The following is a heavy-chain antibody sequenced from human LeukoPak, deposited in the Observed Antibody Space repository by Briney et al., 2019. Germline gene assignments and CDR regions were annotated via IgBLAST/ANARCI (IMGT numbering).Heavy chain of an antibody. J-gene: IGHJ4*02. Sequence: GGSLRLSCAASGFTFSGSAMHWVRQAPGKGLEWVGRIRSKANSYATAYAASVKGRFTISRDDSKNTAYLQMNSLKTEDTAVYYCTCDSSGYYPFDYWGQGTLVTVSS. CDR2: IRSKANSYAT. V-gene: IGHV3-73*01. CDR1: GFTFSGSA. D-gene: IGHD3-22*01. CDR3: TCDSSGYYPFDY.